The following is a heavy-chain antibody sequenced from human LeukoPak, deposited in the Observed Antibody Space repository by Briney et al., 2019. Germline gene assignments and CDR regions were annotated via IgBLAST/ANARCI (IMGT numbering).Heavy chain of an antibody. Sequence: GASVKVSCKASGYTFTSYGISWVRQAPGQGLEWMGWISAYNGNTNYAQKLQGRVTMTTDTSTSTAYMELRSLRSDDTAVYYCARDHCSSTSCYIVLGAFDIWAQGTMVTVSS. CDR3: ARDHCSSTSCYIVLGAFDI. V-gene: IGHV1-18*01. CDR1: GYTFTSYG. D-gene: IGHD2-2*02. J-gene: IGHJ3*02. CDR2: ISAYNGNT.